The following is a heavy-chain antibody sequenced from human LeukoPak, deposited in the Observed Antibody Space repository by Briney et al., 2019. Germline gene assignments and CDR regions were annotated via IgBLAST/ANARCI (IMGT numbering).Heavy chain of an antibody. Sequence: GGSLRLSCAASGFTFSSYAMSWVRQAPGKGLEWVSAISGSGGSTYYADPVKGRFTISRDNSKNTLYLQMNSLRAEDTAVYYCARGDFWSGYSSHYYYYGMDVWGQGTTVTVSS. CDR2: ISGSGGST. J-gene: IGHJ6*02. V-gene: IGHV3-23*01. CDR3: ARGDFWSGYSSHYYYYGMDV. CDR1: GFTFSSYA. D-gene: IGHD3-3*01.